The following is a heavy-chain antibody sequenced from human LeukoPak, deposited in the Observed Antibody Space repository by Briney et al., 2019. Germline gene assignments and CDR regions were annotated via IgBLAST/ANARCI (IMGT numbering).Heavy chain of an antibody. V-gene: IGHV3-30-3*01. D-gene: IGHD2-15*01. J-gene: IGHJ4*02. CDR2: ISYDGSNK. CDR3: ARSMTPDY. CDR1: GFTFSSYA. Sequence: GRSLRLSCAASGFTFSSYAMHWVRQAPGKGLEWVAVISYDGSNKYYADSVKGRFTISRDNSQNTLYLQMNSLKAEDTAVYYCARSMTPDYWGQGTLVTVSS.